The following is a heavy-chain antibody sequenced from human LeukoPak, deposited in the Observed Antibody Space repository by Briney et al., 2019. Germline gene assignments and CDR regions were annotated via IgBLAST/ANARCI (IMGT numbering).Heavy chain of an antibody. D-gene: IGHD6-19*01. V-gene: IGHV3-30*03. CDR1: GFTFSSYS. Sequence: GGSLRLSCAASGFTFSSYSMNWVRQAPGKGLEWVAVISYDGSNKYYADSVKGRFTISRDNSKNTLYLQMNSLRAEDTAVYYCASDFQQWLVQYYFDYWGQGTLVTVSS. CDR3: ASDFQQWLVQYYFDY. CDR2: ISYDGSNK. J-gene: IGHJ4*02.